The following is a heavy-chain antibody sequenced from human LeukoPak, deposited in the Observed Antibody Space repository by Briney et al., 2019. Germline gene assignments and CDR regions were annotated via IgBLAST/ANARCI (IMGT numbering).Heavy chain of an antibody. CDR1: GFTFSSYG. D-gene: IGHD5-12*01. CDR3: ARDPGYDSGMDV. CDR2: ISGSGGST. V-gene: IGHV3-23*01. Sequence: GGSLRLSCAASGFTFSSYGMSWVRQAPGKGLEWVSGISGSGGSTYYADSVKGRLTISRDNSKNTLYLQMNSLRAEDTAVYYCARDPGYDSGMDVWGQGTTVTVSS. J-gene: IGHJ6*02.